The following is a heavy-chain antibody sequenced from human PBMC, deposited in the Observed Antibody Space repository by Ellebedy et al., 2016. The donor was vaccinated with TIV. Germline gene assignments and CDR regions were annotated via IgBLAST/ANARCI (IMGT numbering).Heavy chain of an antibody. J-gene: IGHJ4*02. V-gene: IGHV4-61*02. Sequence: SETLSLXFTVSAASLLNGSFHWRWIRQPAGKGLDWLGRLYTSGSTNYNPSLQSRVTISVDTSKTQFSLRLNSVTAADTAVYYCARMDTSDWAYFFDYWGLGTLVTVSA. CDR3: ARMDTSDWAYFFDY. CDR1: AASLLNGSFH. CDR2: LYTSGST. D-gene: IGHD2-21*02.